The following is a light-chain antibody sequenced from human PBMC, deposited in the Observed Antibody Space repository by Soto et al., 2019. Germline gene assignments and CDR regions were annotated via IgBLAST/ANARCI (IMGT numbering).Light chain of an antibody. V-gene: IGKV1-12*01. CDR1: QGLSSW. Sequence: DIQMTQSPSSISASVGDRVTITCRASQGLSSWLAWYQQRPGKAPKLLISAASNLQSGVPSRFSGSGSGTDFTLTIGSLQPEDFATYYCQQAYSFPVTFGQGTRLENK. J-gene: IGKJ5*01. CDR3: QQAYSFPVT. CDR2: AAS.